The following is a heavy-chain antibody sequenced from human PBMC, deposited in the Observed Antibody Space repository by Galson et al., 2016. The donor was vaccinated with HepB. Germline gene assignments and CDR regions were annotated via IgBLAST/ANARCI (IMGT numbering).Heavy chain of an antibody. Sequence: SVKVSCEASGDTFSNYAITWVRQAPGQGLEWMGGIITIFDKTNYAQKFQGRVTITADKSTSTASLELRSLRSEDTAMYYCAREGDVIRGPLDYWGQGTLVTVSS. CDR1: GDTFSNYA. CDR2: IITIFDKT. D-gene: IGHD3-10*01. V-gene: IGHV1-69*06. J-gene: IGHJ4*02. CDR3: AREGDVIRGPLDY.